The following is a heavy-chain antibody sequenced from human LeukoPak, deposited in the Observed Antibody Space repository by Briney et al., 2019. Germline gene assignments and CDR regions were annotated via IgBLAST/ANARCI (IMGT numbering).Heavy chain of an antibody. CDR2: ISGSGGTT. CDR1: GFTFNTYA. Sequence: GASLRLSCAASGFTFNTYAMSWVRQAPGKGLEWVSVISGSGGTTYYADSVKGRFTISRDSSENTLYLQMNSLRADDTAVYYCAKANWGGDYYFYYGLDVWGQGTTVTVSS. D-gene: IGHD7-27*01. CDR3: AKANWGGDYYFYYGLDV. J-gene: IGHJ6*02. V-gene: IGHV3-23*01.